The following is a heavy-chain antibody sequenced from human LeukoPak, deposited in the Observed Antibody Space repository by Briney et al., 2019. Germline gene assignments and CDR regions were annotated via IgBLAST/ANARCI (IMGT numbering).Heavy chain of an antibody. CDR3: ANRPKWLVGYFDY. CDR1: GFTFSSYA. Sequence: GSLRLSCAASGFTFSSYAMSWVRQAPGKGLEWVSAISGSGNNIYYADSVKGRFTVSRDNSKNTLSLQMNSLRAEDTAVYYCANRPKWLVGYFDYWGQGTLVTVSS. V-gene: IGHV3-23*01. J-gene: IGHJ4*02. CDR2: ISGSGNNI. D-gene: IGHD6-19*01.